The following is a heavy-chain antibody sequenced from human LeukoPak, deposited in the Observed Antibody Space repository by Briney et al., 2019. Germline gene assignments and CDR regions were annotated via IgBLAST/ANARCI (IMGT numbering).Heavy chain of an antibody. CDR2: ISGSGDNT. J-gene: IGHJ4*02. CDR1: GFTLSSYA. CDR3: AKARIPSGNGYYSD. Sequence: GGSLRLSCAASGFTLSSYAMSWVRQAPGQGLEWDSDISGSGDNTYYADSVKGRFTISRDNSKNTLYLQMNSLRAEDTAVYYCAKARIPSGNGYYSDWGQGTLVTVSS. V-gene: IGHV3-23*01. D-gene: IGHD3-22*01.